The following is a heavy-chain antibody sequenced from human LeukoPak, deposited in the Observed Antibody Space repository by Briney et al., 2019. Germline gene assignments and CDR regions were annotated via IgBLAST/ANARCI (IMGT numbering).Heavy chain of an antibody. CDR1: GASISSGNW. J-gene: IGHJ5*02. CDR3: AREGSRITIFGVAMNWFDP. Sequence: SETLSLTCTVSGASISSGNWWSWVLQPPGKGLEWIGEVLHGGSANYNPSLKSRVTMSVDKSRNQFSLKLSSVTAADTAVYYCAREGSRITIFGVAMNWFDPWGQGTLVTVSS. V-gene: IGHV4-4*02. CDR2: VLHGGSA. D-gene: IGHD3-3*01.